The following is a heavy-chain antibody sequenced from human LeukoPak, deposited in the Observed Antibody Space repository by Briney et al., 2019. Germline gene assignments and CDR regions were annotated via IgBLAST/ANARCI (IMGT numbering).Heavy chain of an antibody. Sequence: SVKVSCKASGYTFTGYYMHWVRQAPGQGLEWMGGIIPIFGTANYAQEFQGRVTITADESTSTAYMELSSLRSEDTAVYYCARGAGGYSGYDAHYYFDYWGQGTLVTVSS. CDR3: ARGAGGYSGYDAHYYFDY. D-gene: IGHD5-12*01. V-gene: IGHV1-69*13. CDR1: GYTFTGYY. CDR2: IIPIFGTA. J-gene: IGHJ4*02.